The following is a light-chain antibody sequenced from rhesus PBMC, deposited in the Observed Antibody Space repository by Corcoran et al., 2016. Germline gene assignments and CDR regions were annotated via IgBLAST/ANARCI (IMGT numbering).Light chain of an antibody. V-gene: IGKV1-25*02. J-gene: IGKJ3*01. CDR2: EAS. Sequence: DIQMTQSPSSLSASVGDRVTITCRARQGMTNDLAWYQQKLGETPKFLIYEASSLPSGIPSRLSGRGSGTVFTLTISSLQSEDFATYYCQRYYSTPFTFGPGTKLDIK. CDR1: QGMTND. CDR3: QRYYSTPFT.